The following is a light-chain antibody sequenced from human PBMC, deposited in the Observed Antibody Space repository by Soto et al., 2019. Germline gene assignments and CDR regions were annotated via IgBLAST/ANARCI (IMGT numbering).Light chain of an antibody. Sequence: QSALTQPASVSGSPGQSITISCTGTSSDVGGYNFVSRYQQHPGKAPKLMIYDVNNRPSGVSNRFSGSKSGNTASLTISGLQAEDEADYYCSSYTSSSTYVFGTGTKVTVL. CDR1: SSDVGGYNF. J-gene: IGLJ1*01. CDR2: DVN. CDR3: SSYTSSSTYV. V-gene: IGLV2-14*03.